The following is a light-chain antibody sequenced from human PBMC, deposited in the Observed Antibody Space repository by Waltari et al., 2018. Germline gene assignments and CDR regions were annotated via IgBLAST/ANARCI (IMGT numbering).Light chain of an antibody. V-gene: IGKV3-20*01. Sequence: EIVLTQSPGTLSLSPGERATLSCRASQSVSNNFLNWYQQKPSQAPRLLIYGASSRATGIPDRFSGSGSGTDFTLTISRLEPEDFAVYYCQQYDSIVLTFGGGTKVEI. CDR1: QSVSNNF. CDR3: QQYDSIVLT. J-gene: IGKJ4*01. CDR2: GAS.